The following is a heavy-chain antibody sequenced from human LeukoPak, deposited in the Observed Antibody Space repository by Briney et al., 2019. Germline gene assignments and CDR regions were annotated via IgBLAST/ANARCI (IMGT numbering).Heavy chain of an antibody. CDR2: IYDTGST. CDR3: ARRRHCSGETCYNFDY. D-gene: IGHD2-15*01. Sequence: SETLSLTCTVSGGSIRSYYWSWIRQPPAKGLEWIGYIYDTGSTNYNPSLKSRVTISVDTSKNQFSLKLSSVTAADTAVYYCARRRHCSGETCYNFDYWGRGTLVTVSS. J-gene: IGHJ4*02. CDR1: GGSIRSYY. V-gene: IGHV4-59*08.